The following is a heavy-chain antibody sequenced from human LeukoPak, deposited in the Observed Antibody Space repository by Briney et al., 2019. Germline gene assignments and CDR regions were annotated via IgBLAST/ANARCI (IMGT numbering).Heavy chain of an antibody. CDR1: GYTFTTYY. CDR3: AREASGYYDSSGYSFDY. D-gene: IGHD3-22*01. J-gene: IGHJ4*02. CDR2: INPNDGAT. V-gene: IGHV1-46*01. Sequence: ASVKVPCKASGYTFTTYYMHWVRQAPGQGLEWMGIINPNDGATRYAQKFQGRVTMTRDTSTSTVYMELGSLRSEDTAVYYCAREASGYYDSSGYSFDYWGQGTLVTVSS.